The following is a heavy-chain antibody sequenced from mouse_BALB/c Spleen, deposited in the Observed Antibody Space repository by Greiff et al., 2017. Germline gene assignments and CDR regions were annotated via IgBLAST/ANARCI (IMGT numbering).Heavy chain of an antibody. D-gene: IGHD1-1*01. CDR2: ISNGGGST. CDR1: GFTFSSYT. V-gene: IGHV5-12-2*01. J-gene: IGHJ4*01. CDR3: ARHRNYYGSSYGAMDY. Sequence: EVKLMESGGGLVQPGGSLKLSCAASGFTFSSYTMSWVRQTPEKRLEWVAYISNGGGSTYYPDTVKGRFTISRDNAKNTLYLQMSSLKSEDTAMYYCARHRNYYGSSYGAMDYWGQGTSVTVSS.